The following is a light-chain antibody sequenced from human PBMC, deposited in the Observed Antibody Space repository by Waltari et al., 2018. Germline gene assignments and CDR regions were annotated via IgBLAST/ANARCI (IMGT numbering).Light chain of an antibody. CDR2: VNSDGSH. CDR3: QTVGFGICV. V-gene: IGLV4-69*01. J-gene: IGLJ3*02. CDR1: SGHSTYA. Sequence: QLMLTQSPSASASLGASVKPTCTLSSGHSTYAIAWLQQQGGKGPRLLKKVNSDGSHIKGDGIPVRFSGSSSGAERYPSISRRQSEDEAEYYCQTVGFGICVFGEGTKLTVL.